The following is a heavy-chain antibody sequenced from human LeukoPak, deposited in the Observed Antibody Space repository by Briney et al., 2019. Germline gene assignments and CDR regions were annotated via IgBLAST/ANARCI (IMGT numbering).Heavy chain of an antibody. CDR1: GYTFTSYD. J-gene: IGHJ4*02. CDR3: ARDRLFYYYDSSGYWDY. Sequence: ASVKVSCKASGYTFTSYDINWVRQATGQGLEWMGWMNPNSGNTGYAQKLQGRVTMTTDTSTSTAYMELRSLRSDDTAVYYCARDRLFYYYDSSGYWDYWGQGTLVTVSS. V-gene: IGHV1-8*01. CDR2: MNPNSGNT. D-gene: IGHD3-22*01.